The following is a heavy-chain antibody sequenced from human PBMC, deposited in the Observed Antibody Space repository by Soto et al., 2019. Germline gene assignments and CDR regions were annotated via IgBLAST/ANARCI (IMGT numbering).Heavy chain of an antibody. J-gene: IGHJ3*02. CDR1: GGTFSSYA. CDR3: VCERKTSYACHI. CDR2: TIRIFGTA. D-gene: IGHD2-2*01. Sequence: QVQLVQSGAEVKKPGASVKVSCKASGGTFSSYAISRVRPAHGPGLEWLGGTIRIFGTANYAQKCQGRVTIPADESTSTAYMELSILRTEDTAVYFCVCERKTSYACHIWGQGTMLTVSS. V-gene: IGHV1-69*12.